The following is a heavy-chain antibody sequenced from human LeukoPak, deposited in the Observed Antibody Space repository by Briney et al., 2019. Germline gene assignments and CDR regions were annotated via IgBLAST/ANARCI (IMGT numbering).Heavy chain of an antibody. CDR3: ARGLRRVVVPAAISDY. D-gene: IGHD2-2*01. Sequence: ASVKVSRKASGYTFTGYYMHWVRQAPGQGLEWMGWINPNSGGTNYAQKFQGRVTMTRDTSISTAYMELSRLRSDDTAVYYCARGLRRVVVPAAISDYWGQGTLVTVSS. V-gene: IGHV1-2*02. J-gene: IGHJ4*02. CDR1: GYTFTGYY. CDR2: INPNSGGT.